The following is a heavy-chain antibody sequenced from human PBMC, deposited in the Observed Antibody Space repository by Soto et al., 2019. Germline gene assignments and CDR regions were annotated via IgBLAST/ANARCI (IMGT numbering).Heavy chain of an antibody. CDR2: MNPNSGNT. CDR1: GYTFTSYD. J-gene: IGHJ6*02. D-gene: IGHD3-3*01. V-gene: IGHV1-8*01. Sequence: QVQLVQSGAEVKKPGASVKVSCKASGYTFTSYDINWVRQATGQGLEWMGWMNPNSGNTGYAQNFQDRVTMTRNTSISTAYMELSSLRSEDTAVYYCARPRSGSYYYGMDVWGQGTAVTVSS. CDR3: ARPRSGSYYYGMDV.